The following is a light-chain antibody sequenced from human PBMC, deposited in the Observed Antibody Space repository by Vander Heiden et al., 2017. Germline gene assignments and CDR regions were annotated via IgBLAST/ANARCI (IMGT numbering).Light chain of an antibody. J-gene: IGKJ5*01. Sequence: AIRMTQSPSSFSASTGDRVTITCRASQGISSYLAWYQQKPGKAPKLLIYAASTLQSGVPSTFSGSGSGTDFTLTISCLQSEDFATYYCQQDYSYPQEFGQGTLMEIK. CDR1: QGISSY. V-gene: IGKV1-8*01. CDR2: AAS. CDR3: QQDYSYPQE.